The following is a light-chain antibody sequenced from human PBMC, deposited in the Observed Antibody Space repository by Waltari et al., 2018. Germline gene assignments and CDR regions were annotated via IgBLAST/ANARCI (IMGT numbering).Light chain of an antibody. CDR2: VNSDGSH. Sequence: QLVLTQSPSASASLGASVKLTCTLSSGHSTNIIAWHQQQPEKGPRYLMKVNSDGSHSKGDQIPDRFSGSSSGAEHYLTISSLRSEDEADYYCQTGGHGTWVFGGGTKLTVL. J-gene: IGLJ3*02. V-gene: IGLV4-69*01. CDR1: SGHSTNI. CDR3: QTGGHGTWV.